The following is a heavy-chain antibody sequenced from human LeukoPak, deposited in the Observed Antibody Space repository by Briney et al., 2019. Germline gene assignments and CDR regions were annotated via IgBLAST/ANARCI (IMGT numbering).Heavy chain of an antibody. CDR1: GGSFSGYY. Sequence: SETLSLTCAVYGGSFSGYYWSWIRQPPGKGLEWIGEINHSGSTNYNPSLKSRVTISVDTSKNQFSLKLSSVTAADTAAYYCAREGMGTFDYWGQGTLVTVSS. CDR2: INHSGST. J-gene: IGHJ4*02. CDR3: AREGMGTFDY. V-gene: IGHV4-34*01. D-gene: IGHD6-13*01.